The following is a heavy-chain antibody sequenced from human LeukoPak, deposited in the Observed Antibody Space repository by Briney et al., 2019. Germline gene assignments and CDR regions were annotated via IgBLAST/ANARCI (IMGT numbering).Heavy chain of an antibody. J-gene: IGHJ3*01. CDR2: VHHSGIT. Sequence: SETLSLTCVVSGGFNSSGGYYWGWIRHPPEKGLEWIGSVHHSGITYYNTSLKSRVTISVDKSKNQFSLELTSVTAADTAVYYCARNPPNYYDSSGRMGAFDVWGQGTMVTVSS. CDR3: ARNPPNYYDSSGRMGAFDV. D-gene: IGHD3-22*01. CDR1: GGFNSSGGYY. V-gene: IGHV4-39*01.